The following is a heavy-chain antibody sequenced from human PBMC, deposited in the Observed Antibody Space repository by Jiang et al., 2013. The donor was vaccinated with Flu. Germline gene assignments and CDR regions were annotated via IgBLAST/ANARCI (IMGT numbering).Heavy chain of an antibody. J-gene: IGHJ4*02. CDR3: AIGGGWLTDF. D-gene: IGHD3-16*01. CDR2: IYYSGNT. V-gene: IGHV4-59*11. Sequence: TCTVSGGSISSHYLNWFRQSPGKGLEWIGYIYYSGNTKYNPSLQSRVTISVDTSKSLFSLKLSFVTAADTAVYYCAIGGGWLTDFWGQGTLVTVSS. CDR1: GGSISSHY.